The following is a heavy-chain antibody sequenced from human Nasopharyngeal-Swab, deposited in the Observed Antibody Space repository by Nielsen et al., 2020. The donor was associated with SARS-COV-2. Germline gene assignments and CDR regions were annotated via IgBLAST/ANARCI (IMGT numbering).Heavy chain of an antibody. V-gene: IGHV4-4*02. D-gene: IGHD6-6*01. CDR3: ARVAPIAPARQLH. CDR1: GTSITSDTW. Sequence: SETLSLTCGVSGTSITSDTWWTWVRQPPGKWLEWIGEIFHDGNYNYNPSLTSRLSISLDKSRNQFSLTLYSVTAADTAIYYCARVAPIAPARQLHWGQGRLVTVSS. CDR2: IFHDGNY. J-gene: IGHJ4*02.